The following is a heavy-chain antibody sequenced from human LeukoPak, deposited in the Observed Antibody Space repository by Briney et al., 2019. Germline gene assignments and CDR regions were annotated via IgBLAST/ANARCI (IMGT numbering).Heavy chain of an antibody. J-gene: IGHJ2*01. D-gene: IGHD2-21*02. Sequence: GGSLRLSCAASGVTFSSYAMSWVRQAPGKGLEWVSTISGSGGSTDYADSVKGRFTLSRDNSKNTLFLQVNSLRADDTAVYYCAKFHSPGRVTHFYWYFDLWGRGTLVTVSS. CDR3: AKFHSPGRVTHFYWYFDL. CDR1: GVTFSSYA. V-gene: IGHV3-23*01. CDR2: ISGSGGST.